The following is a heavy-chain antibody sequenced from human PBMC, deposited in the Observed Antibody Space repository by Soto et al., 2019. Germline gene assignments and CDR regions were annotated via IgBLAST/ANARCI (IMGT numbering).Heavy chain of an antibody. D-gene: IGHD3-3*01. CDR1: GYDFNTNW. CDR3: ARLPRDCNKTSCYYADH. J-gene: IGHJ4*02. CDR2: MYPGDSDT. Sequence: ESLKISCRGSGYDFNTNWFGWVRQLPGRGLEWVGIMYPGDSDTRYNPSLQGHVTLSVDVTVSTAFLQWRSRETSDTGMYFCARLPRDCNKTSCYYADHWGQGTQVTVSS. V-gene: IGHV5-51*01.